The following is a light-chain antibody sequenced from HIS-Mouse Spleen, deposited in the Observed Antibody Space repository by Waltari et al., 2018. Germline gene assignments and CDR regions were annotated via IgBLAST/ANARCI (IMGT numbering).Light chain of an antibody. CDR2: AGS. J-gene: IGLJ2*01. Sequence: QSALTQPASVSGSPGQSITIYCPGTSSDVGSYNLVSWYQQHPGKAPKHMIYAGSKRPSGVSNRFSGSKSGNTASLTISGLQAEDEADYYCCSYAGSSTLVFGGGTKLTVL. CDR1: SSDVGSYNL. V-gene: IGLV2-23*01. CDR3: CSYAGSSTLV.